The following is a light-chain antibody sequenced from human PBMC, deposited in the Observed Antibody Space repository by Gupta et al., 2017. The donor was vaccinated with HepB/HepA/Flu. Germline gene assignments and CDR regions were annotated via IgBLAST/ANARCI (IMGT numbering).Light chain of an antibody. CDR1: QSISAN. V-gene: IGKV3-15*01. CDR2: GSS. Sequence: EIVMTQSPVTLSVSPGETATLYCRASQSISANFAWYQQRPGQAPRLLVYGSSTRASVIPARFSGSGSGAEFTLSISNLQSEDSAIYCCQQENNCPLTFGWGTQVEIK. J-gene: IGKJ4*01. CDR3: QQENNCPLT.